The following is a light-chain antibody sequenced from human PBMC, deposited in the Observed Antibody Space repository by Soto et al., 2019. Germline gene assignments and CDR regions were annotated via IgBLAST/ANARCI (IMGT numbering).Light chain of an antibody. J-gene: IGLJ3*02. CDR1: SSDVGGYYL. V-gene: IGLV2-23*01. CDR3: CSYANTSTV. CDR2: EGS. Sequence: QSALTKPASVSGSPGQSITISCTGVSSDVGGYYLVSWYQHHSGKAPKLMIYEGSKRPSGVSNRFSGSKSDNTASLTISGLQAEDEADYYCCSYANTSTVFGGGTKLTVL.